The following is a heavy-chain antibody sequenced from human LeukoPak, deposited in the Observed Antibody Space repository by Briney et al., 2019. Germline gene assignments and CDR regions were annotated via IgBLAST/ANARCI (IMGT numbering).Heavy chain of an antibody. J-gene: IGHJ4*02. Sequence: SETLSLTCTVSGDSITNNNYYWGWIRQPPGKGLEWIVSIHNGGSTYYNPSLKSRVTISVDTSKNQFSLKLSSVTAADAAVYYCATDRGVYSYGQEVFWGQGTLVTVSS. D-gene: IGHD5-18*01. V-gene: IGHV4-39*07. CDR2: IHNGGST. CDR1: GDSITNNNYY. CDR3: ATDRGVYSYGQEVF.